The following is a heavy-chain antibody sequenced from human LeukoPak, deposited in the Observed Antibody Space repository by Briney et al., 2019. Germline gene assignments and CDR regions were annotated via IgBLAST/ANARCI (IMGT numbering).Heavy chain of an antibody. CDR2: ITATGSTT. CDR1: GFSLSDYY. V-gene: IGHV3-11*04. CDR3: AREDIVVVPAAYYYYYGMDV. J-gene: IGHJ6*02. D-gene: IGHD2-2*01. Sequence: GGSLRLSCAVSGFSLSDYYMTWIRQVPGKGLEWISYITATGSTTYYADSLKGRLTISRDTAKNSLYLQMNSLRAEDTAVYYCAREDIVVVPAAYYYYYGMDVWGQGTTVTVSS.